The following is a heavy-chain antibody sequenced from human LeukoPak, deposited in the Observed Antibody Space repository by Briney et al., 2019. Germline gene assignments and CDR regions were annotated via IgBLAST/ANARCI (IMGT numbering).Heavy chain of an antibody. D-gene: IGHD1-14*01. V-gene: IGHV3-23*01. Sequence: GGSLRLSCAASGFTFSSYAMSWVRQAPGKGLEWVSAISGSGGSTYYADSVKGRFTISRDNSKNTLYLQMNSLRAEDTAVYYCAKAYDHPYPPPDAFDIWGQGTMVTVSS. CDR2: ISGSGGST. J-gene: IGHJ3*02. CDR1: GFTFSSYA. CDR3: AKAYDHPYPPPDAFDI.